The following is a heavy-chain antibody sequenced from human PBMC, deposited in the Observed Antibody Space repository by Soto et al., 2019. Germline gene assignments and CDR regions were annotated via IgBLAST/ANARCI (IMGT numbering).Heavy chain of an antibody. J-gene: IGHJ6*02. CDR3: ARGGTAAAGTGVYYYYGMDV. V-gene: IGHV4-59*01. CDR1: GGSISSYY. Sequence: SETLSLTCTVSGGSISSYYWSWIRQPPGKGLEWVGYIYYSGSTNYNPSLKSRVTISVDTSKNQFSLKLSSVTAADTAVYYCARGGTAAAGTGVYYYYGMDVWDQGTTVTVSS. CDR2: IYYSGST. D-gene: IGHD6-13*01.